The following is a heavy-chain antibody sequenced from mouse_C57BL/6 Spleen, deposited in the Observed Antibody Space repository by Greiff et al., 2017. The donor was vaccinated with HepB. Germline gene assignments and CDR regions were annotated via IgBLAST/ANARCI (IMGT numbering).Heavy chain of an antibody. Sequence: VQLKQSGPKLVKPGASVKISCKASGYSFTDYNMNWVKQSNGKSLEWIGVINPNYGTTSYNQKFKGKATLTVDQSSSTAYMQLNSLTSEDSAVYYGARGNDYDDYYAMDYWGQGTSVTVSS. CDR3: ARGNDYDDYYAMDY. CDR2: INPNYGTT. V-gene: IGHV1-39*01. J-gene: IGHJ4*01. D-gene: IGHD2-4*01. CDR1: GYSFTDYN.